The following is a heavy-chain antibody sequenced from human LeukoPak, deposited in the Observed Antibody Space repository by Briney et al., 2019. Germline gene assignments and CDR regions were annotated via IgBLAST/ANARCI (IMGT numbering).Heavy chain of an antibody. CDR1: GFTFSSYA. D-gene: IGHD1-26*01. CDR2: IRSKAYGGTT. J-gene: IGHJ5*02. Sequence: GGSLRLSCAASGFTFSSYAMSWVRQAPGKGLEWVGFIRSKAYGGTTEYAASVRGRFTISRDDSKSIAYLQMNSLKTEDTAVYYCTRVSRSRNWFDPWGQGTLVTVSS. V-gene: IGHV3-49*04. CDR3: TRVSRSRNWFDP.